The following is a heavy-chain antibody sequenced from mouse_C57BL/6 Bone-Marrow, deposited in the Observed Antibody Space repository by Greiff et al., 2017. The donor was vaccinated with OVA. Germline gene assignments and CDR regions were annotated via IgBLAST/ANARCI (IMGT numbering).Heavy chain of an antibody. V-gene: IGHV1-69*01. Sequence: QVQLQQPGAELVMPGASVKLSCTASGYTFTSYWMHWVKQRPGPGLEWIGEIDPSDSYTNYNQTFMGKSTLTVDKSSSTAYMQLSSLTSEDSAVYYCGMEDGYPFDYWGQGTMLTVSP. CDR3: GMEDGYPFDY. CDR1: GYTFTSYW. D-gene: IGHD2-3*01. J-gene: IGHJ2*01. CDR2: IDPSDSYT.